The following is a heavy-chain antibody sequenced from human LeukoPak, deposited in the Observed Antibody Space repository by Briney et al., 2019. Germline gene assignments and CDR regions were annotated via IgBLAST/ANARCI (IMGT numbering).Heavy chain of an antibody. CDR3: ARRGMRWLQFDY. J-gene: IGHJ4*02. D-gene: IGHD5-24*01. V-gene: IGHV3-20*04. CDR2: INWNGGST. Sequence: PGGSLRLSCTASGFTFDDYGMSWVRQAPGKGLEWVSGINWNGGSTGYTDSMKGRFTISRDSAKNSLYLQMNSLRAEDTAMYYCARRGMRWLQFDYWGQGTLVTVSS. CDR1: GFTFDDYG.